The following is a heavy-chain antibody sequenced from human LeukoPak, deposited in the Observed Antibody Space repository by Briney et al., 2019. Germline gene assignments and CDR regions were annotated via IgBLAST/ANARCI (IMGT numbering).Heavy chain of an antibody. D-gene: IGHD6-13*01. CDR2: INHSGST. Sequence: SETLSLTCAVYGGSFSGYYWSWIRRPPGKGLEWIGEINHSGSTNYNPSLKSRVTISVDTSKNQFSLKLSSVTAADTAVYYCARGTSSSWYYYYGMDVWGQGTTVTVSS. J-gene: IGHJ6*02. V-gene: IGHV4-34*01. CDR1: GGSFSGYY. CDR3: ARGTSSSWYYYYGMDV.